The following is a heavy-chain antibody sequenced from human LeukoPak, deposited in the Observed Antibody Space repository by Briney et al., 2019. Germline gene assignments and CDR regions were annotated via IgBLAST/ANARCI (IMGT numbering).Heavy chain of an antibody. V-gene: IGHV1-69*04. Sequence: SVEVSCKASGGTFSSYAISWVRQAPGQGLEWMGRIIPIFGIANYAQKFQGRVTITADKSTSTAYMELSSLRSEDTAVYYCARAAVAGTAHPGFDHLGYWGQGTLVTVSS. CDR3: ARAAVAGTAHPGFDHLGY. J-gene: IGHJ4*02. CDR2: IIPIFGIA. D-gene: IGHD6-19*01. CDR1: GGTFSSYA.